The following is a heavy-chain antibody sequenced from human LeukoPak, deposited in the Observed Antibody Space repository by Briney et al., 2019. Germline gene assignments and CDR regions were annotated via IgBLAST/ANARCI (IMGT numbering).Heavy chain of an antibody. J-gene: IGHJ3*02. Sequence: ASVKVSCKASGYTFTGYYMHWVRQAPGQGLGWMGWINPNSGGTNYAQKFQGRVTMTRDTSISTAYMELSRLRSDDTAVYYCARVWYYYDSSGYDPAFDIWGQGTMVTVSS. CDR3: ARVWYYYDSSGYDPAFDI. V-gene: IGHV1-2*02. CDR1: GYTFTGYY. D-gene: IGHD3-22*01. CDR2: INPNSGGT.